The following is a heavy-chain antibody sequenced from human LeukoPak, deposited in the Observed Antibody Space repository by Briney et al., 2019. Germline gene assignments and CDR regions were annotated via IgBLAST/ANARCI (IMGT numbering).Heavy chain of an antibody. CDR2: ISGSGGST. V-gene: IGHV3-23*01. D-gene: IGHD6-25*01. Sequence: PGGSLRLSCAASGFTFSSYAMSWVRQAPGKGLEWVSAISGSGGSTYYADSVKGRFTISRDNSKNTLDLQMSSLRAEDTAVYYCATHSGWRFDYWGQGTLVTVSS. J-gene: IGHJ4*02. CDR3: ATHSGWRFDY. CDR1: GFTFSSYA.